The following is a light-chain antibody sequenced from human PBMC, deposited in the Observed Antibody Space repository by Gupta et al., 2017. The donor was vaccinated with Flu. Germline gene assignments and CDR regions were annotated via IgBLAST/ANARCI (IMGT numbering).Light chain of an antibody. CDR3: QQKNSTPWT. J-gene: IGKJ1*01. CDR2: SAS. CDR1: QRISNY. Sequence: DVQMTQSPSSLSASVGDRVTIPCRTSQRISNYLNWYQQKPGKAPKLLIYSASRVKTGVPSRFSGSGSGTDFTLTISSRQPEDFATYYCQQKNSTPWTFGQGTEVEIK. V-gene: IGKV1-39*01.